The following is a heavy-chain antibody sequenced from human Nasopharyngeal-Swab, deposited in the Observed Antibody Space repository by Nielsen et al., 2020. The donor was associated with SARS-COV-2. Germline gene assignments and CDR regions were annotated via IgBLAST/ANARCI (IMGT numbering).Heavy chain of an antibody. CDR1: GYTFTSYG. CDR2: ISAYNGNT. Sequence: ASVKVSCKASGYTFTSYGISWVRQAPGQGLEWMRWISAYNGNTNYAQKLQGRVTMTTDTSTSTAYMELRSLRSDDTAVYYCARDGVGSGYSSDPPFDYWGQGTLVTVSS. CDR3: ARDGVGSGYSSDPPFDY. J-gene: IGHJ4*02. V-gene: IGHV1-18*01. D-gene: IGHD5-18*01.